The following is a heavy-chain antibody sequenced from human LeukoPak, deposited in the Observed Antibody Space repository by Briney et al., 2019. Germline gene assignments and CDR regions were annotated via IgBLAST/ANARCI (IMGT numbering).Heavy chain of an antibody. J-gene: IGHJ4*02. Sequence: SETLSLTCAVYGGSFSGYYWSWIRQPPGKGLEWIGEINHSGSTNYNPSLKSRVTISVDTSKNQFSLTLSSVTAADTAVYYCARTGWGLRPWKIYTYYFDYWGQGTLVTVSS. CDR2: INHSGST. V-gene: IGHV4-34*01. CDR1: GGSFSGYY. D-gene: IGHD2-21*02. CDR3: ARTGWGLRPWKIYTYYFDY.